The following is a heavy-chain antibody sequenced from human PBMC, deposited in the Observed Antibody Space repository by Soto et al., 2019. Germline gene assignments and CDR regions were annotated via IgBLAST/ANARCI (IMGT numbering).Heavy chain of an antibody. CDR1: GDSISNGYYT. Sequence: QVQLQESGPGLVEPSQTLSLTCTVSGDSISNGYYTWSWIRQPPGKDLEWIGHIYNSVNTYSNPSLKSRVTISADTSKNQFSLKLSSVTAADTAVYYCARGPSGDKVDYWGQATLVTVSS. D-gene: IGHD3-10*01. J-gene: IGHJ4*02. CDR2: IYNSVNT. CDR3: ARGPSGDKVDY. V-gene: IGHV4-30-4*01.